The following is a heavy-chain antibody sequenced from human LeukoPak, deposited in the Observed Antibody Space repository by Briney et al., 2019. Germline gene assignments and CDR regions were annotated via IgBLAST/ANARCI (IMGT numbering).Heavy chain of an antibody. Sequence: SETLSLTCTVSGASITSYSWNWIRQPAGKGLEWIGRIHGNGSTNYNPSLKSRVTMSLDTSKSQFSLKLPSVTAADTALYYCARDMVSTWPYFYSYYYMDVWGQGTTVAVSS. CDR3: ARDMVSTWPYFYSYYYMDV. D-gene: IGHD6-13*01. CDR1: GASITSYS. J-gene: IGHJ6*03. CDR2: IHGNGST. V-gene: IGHV4-4*07.